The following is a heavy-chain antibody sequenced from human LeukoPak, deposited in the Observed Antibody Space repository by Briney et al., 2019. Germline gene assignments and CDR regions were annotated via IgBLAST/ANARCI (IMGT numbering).Heavy chain of an antibody. V-gene: IGHV3-15*01. CDR2: IKSKDDGETI. CDR1: GITFRNYW. J-gene: IGHJ4*02. D-gene: IGHD1-1*01. CDR3: TTNWDVPLGR. Sequence: GGSLRLSCVASGITFRNYWMSWIRQAPGKGLEWVARIKSKDDGETIDYNAPVKGRFTISRDDSKETLYLQMSSLKSDDTAVYFCTTNWDVPLGRWGQGTQVTVSS.